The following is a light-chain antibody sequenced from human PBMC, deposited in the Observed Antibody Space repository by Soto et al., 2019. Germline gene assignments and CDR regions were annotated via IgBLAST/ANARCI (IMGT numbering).Light chain of an antibody. CDR3: HQSYSTART. V-gene: IGKV1-39*01. CDR1: QSISSY. CDR2: AAS. Sequence: DIQMTQSPSSLSASVGDRVTITCRASQSISSYLNWYQQKPGKAPKLLIYAASSLQIGVPSRFSGSGSGTDFTLTISSLEHEDFATYYYHQSYSTARTFGQGTKVEIK. J-gene: IGKJ1*01.